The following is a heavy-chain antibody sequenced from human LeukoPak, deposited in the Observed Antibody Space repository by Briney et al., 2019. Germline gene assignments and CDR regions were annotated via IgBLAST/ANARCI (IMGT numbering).Heavy chain of an antibody. CDR1: GYTFTDYF. V-gene: IGHV1-2*02. Sequence: GASVKVSCKSSGYTFTDYFMHWVRQAPGQGLEWLGWINPHSGGTNYAQKFQGRVTMTRDTSIGTAYLGLSRLRSDDTAEYYCAIYFHESSGNDPFDIWGQGTRVTVSS. J-gene: IGHJ3*02. CDR3: AIYFHESSGNDPFDI. D-gene: IGHD3-22*01. CDR2: INPHSGGT.